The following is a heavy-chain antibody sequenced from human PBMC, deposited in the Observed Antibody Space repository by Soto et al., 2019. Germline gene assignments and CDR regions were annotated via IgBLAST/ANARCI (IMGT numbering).Heavy chain of an antibody. CDR3: ARILFGRSVAGGYFYMDV. Sequence: SGPTLVNPTETLTLTCTVSGFSLSNGKVGVSWIRQPPGKALEWLAYIFSNDEKSYRTSLKSRLTISEDTSKSQVVLTMTNVDPVDTATYYCARILFGRSVAGGYFYMDVWGKGTTVTVS. CDR1: GFSLSNGKVG. CDR2: IFSNDEK. D-gene: IGHD6-19*01. V-gene: IGHV2-26*01. J-gene: IGHJ6*03.